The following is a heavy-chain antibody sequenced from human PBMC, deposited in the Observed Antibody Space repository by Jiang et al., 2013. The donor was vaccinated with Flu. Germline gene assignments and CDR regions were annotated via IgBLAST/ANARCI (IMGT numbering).Heavy chain of an antibody. CDR1: GYTFASYD. J-gene: IGHJ6*02. CDR3: ARALAGTYYYYGMDV. CDR2: MNPNSGNT. D-gene: IGHD6-19*01. V-gene: IGHV1-8*01. Sequence: GAEVKKPGASVKLSCKASGYTFASYDINWVRQAAGQGLEWMGWMNPNSGNTGYVQTFQGRVTMTKDTSINTVYMELSSLRSEDTAVYYCARALAGTYYYYGMDVWGQGTTVTVSS.